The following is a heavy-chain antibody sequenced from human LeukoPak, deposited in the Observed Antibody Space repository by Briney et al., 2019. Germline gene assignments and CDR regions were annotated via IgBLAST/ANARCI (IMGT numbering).Heavy chain of an antibody. CDR2: IYYSGST. J-gene: IGHJ5*02. CDR3: ARGDPFDP. Sequence: SETLSLTCTVSGGSISSSSYYWGWIRQPPGKGLEWIGSIYYSGSTYYNPSLKSRVTISVDTSKNQFSLNLTSVTAADTAVYYCARGDPFDPWGQGTLVTVSS. V-gene: IGHV4-39*07. CDR1: GGSISSSSYY.